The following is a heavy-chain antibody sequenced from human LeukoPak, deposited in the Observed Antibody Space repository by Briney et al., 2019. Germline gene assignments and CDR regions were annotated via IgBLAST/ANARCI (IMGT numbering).Heavy chain of an antibody. Sequence: GWSLRLSCAASGFTLRSYWMSWVRQAPGTGLEWVANINQDGSEKYYVDSVKGRFTISRDNTKNSLYLQMKSLRGEDTAVYYCARDRTLAAILNWGQGTLVTVSS. CDR2: INQDGSEK. V-gene: IGHV3-7*05. CDR3: ARDRTLAAILN. CDR1: GFTLRSYW. J-gene: IGHJ4*02. D-gene: IGHD2-15*01.